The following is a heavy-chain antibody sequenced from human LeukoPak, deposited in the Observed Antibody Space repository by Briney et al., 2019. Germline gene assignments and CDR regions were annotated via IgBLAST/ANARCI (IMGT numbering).Heavy chain of an antibody. Sequence: PGGSLRLSCAASGFTFSSYAMSWVRQAPGKGLEWVSAISGSAGSTYYADSVKGRFTISRDNSKNTLYLQMNSLRAEDTAVYYCARDLGYCTNGVCHTRFDYWGQGTLVAVSS. V-gene: IGHV3-23*01. CDR3: ARDLGYCTNGVCHTRFDY. CDR1: GFTFSSYA. CDR2: ISGSAGST. D-gene: IGHD2-8*01. J-gene: IGHJ4*02.